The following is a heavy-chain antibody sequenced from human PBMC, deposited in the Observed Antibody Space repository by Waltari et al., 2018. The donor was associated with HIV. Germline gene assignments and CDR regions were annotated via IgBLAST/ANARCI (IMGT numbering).Heavy chain of an antibody. CDR3: ARVGYGDYLEY. V-gene: IGHV3-30*01. CDR1: GFPLRNYA. CDR2: ISHDGSND. J-gene: IGHJ4*02. Sequence: QGQLVESGGALVQPGKSLRLSCSASGFPLRNYAMHWVRQAPGKGLEGVSVISHDGSNDKYGDSVKGRFTISRDNSKNTLYLEMNTLRAEDTAVYYCARVGYGDYLEYWGQGTLVIVSS. D-gene: IGHD4-17*01.